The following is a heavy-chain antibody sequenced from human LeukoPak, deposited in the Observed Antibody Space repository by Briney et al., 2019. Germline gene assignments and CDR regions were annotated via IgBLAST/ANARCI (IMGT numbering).Heavy chain of an antibody. Sequence: GGSLRLSCAGPGLTFSSYWMTWVRQAPGKGLEWVANINPDGSEKAYVDSVKGRFTISRDNAKNSLYLQMNSLRAEDTAVYYCARDDYGWGSHPYWGQGTLVTVSS. D-gene: IGHD3-10*01. V-gene: IGHV3-7*04. CDR3: ARDDYGWGSHPY. CDR1: GLTFSSYW. CDR2: INPDGSEK. J-gene: IGHJ4*02.